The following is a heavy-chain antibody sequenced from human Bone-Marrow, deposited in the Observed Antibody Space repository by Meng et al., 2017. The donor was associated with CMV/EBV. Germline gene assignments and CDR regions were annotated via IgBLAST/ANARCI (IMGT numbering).Heavy chain of an antibody. CDR2: ISGSGGST. D-gene: IGHD6-19*01. Sequence: LSLTCAASGFTFNSYAMSWVRQAPGKGLEWVSGISGSGGSTYYADSVKGRFTISRDNSKNTLSLQMNTLRAEDTAVYYCAKDRRSGGPRDFDYWGQGTLVTVSS. V-gene: IGHV3-23*01. CDR3: AKDRRSGGPRDFDY. J-gene: IGHJ4*02. CDR1: GFTFNSYA.